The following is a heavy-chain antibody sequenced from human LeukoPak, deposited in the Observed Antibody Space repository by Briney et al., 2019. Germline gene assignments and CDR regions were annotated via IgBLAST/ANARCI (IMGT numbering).Heavy chain of an antibody. CDR1: GYTFTGYY. V-gene: IGHV1-2*02. J-gene: IGHJ1*01. Sequence: ASVKVSCKASGYTFTGYYMHWVRQAPGQGLEWMGWINPNSGGTNYAQKFQGRVTMTRDTSISTAYMELSRLRSDDTAVYYCARAGSYCSSTSCRKYFQHWGQGTLVTVSS. CDR2: INPNSGGT. D-gene: IGHD2-2*01. CDR3: ARAGSYCSSTSCRKYFQH.